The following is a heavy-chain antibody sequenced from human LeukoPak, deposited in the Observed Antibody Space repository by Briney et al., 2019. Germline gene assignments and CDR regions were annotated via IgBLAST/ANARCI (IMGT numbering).Heavy chain of an antibody. V-gene: IGHV3-33*01. CDR3: ARDPYYYDSSGYYDY. Sequence: GGSLRLSCAASGFTFSSYGMHWVRQPPGKGLEWVAVIWYDGSNKYYADSVKGRFTISRDNSKNTLYLQMSSLRAEDTAVYYCARDPYYYDSSGYYDYWGQGTLVTVSS. CDR2: IWYDGSNK. D-gene: IGHD3-22*01. J-gene: IGHJ4*02. CDR1: GFTFSSYG.